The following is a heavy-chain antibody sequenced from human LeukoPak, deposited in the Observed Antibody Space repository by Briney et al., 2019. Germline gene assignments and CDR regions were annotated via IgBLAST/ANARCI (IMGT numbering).Heavy chain of an antibody. CDR1: GYTFTSYY. CDR3: ARDGTEGLRFLEWLSINYFDY. J-gene: IGHJ4*02. V-gene: IGHV1-46*01. D-gene: IGHD3-3*01. CDR2: INPSGGST. Sequence: ASVKVSCKASGYTFTSYYMHWVRQAPGQGLEWMGIINPSGGSTSYAQKFQGRVTMTRDTSTSTVYMELSSLRSEDTAVYYCARDGTEGLRFLEWLSINYFDYWGQGTLVTVSS.